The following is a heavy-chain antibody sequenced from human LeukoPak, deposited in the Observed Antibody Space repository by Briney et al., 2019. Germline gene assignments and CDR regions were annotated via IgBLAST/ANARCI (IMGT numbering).Heavy chain of an antibody. J-gene: IGHJ4*02. V-gene: IGHV4-34*01. CDR3: ARVSPGSY. Sequence: SETLSLTCAVYGGSFSGYYWSWIRQPAGKGLEWIGEINHSGSTNYNPSLKSRVTISVDTSKNQFSLKLSSVTAADTAVYYCARVSPGSYWGQGTLVTVSS. CDR2: INHSGST. D-gene: IGHD1-26*01. CDR1: GGSFSGYY.